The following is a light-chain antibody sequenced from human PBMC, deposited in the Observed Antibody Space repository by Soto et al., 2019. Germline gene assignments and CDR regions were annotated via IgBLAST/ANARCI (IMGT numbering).Light chain of an antibody. CDR3: QHWTDYSWT. CDR1: QSLTLW. J-gene: IGKJ1*01. CDR2: KTF. Sequence: DIAMTQSPATMSASGGDRDTITYRASQSLTLWLAWNHQNPGKPPNLLIFKTFILESRDPSRFSGSGSGTEFTLTISSLQPDDYATDYFQHWTDYSWTFGQGTKVEVK. V-gene: IGKV1-5*03.